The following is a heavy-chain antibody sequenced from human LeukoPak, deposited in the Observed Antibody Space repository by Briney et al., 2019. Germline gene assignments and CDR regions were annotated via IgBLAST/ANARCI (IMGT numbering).Heavy chain of an antibody. V-gene: IGHV3-33*01. CDR2: IWDDGNNK. D-gene: IGHD3-10*01. Sequence: PGGSLRLSCAASGFSFSNHGTHWVRQAPGKRLEWVAVIWDDGNNKRYANSVDGRFTISRDNSENTLYLQMNGLTAEDTAMYYCARDSYQDYYGRFDPWGQGTPVIVSS. CDR3: ARDSYQDYYGRFDP. J-gene: IGHJ5*02. CDR1: GFSFSNHG.